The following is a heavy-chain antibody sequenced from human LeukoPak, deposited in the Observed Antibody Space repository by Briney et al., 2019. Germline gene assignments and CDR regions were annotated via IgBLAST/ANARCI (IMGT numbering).Heavy chain of an antibody. Sequence: SETLSLTCTPSGDSISSSDHYWVWIRQPPGKGLEWIGSISYSGSTYYNPSLKSRVTISIDTSKNQFSLRLSSVTAADTALYYCARRITGTTSDSFDYWGQGTLVTVSS. CDR1: GDSISSSDHY. J-gene: IGHJ4*02. CDR3: ARRITGTTSDSFDY. CDR2: ISYSGST. D-gene: IGHD1-20*01. V-gene: IGHV4-39*01.